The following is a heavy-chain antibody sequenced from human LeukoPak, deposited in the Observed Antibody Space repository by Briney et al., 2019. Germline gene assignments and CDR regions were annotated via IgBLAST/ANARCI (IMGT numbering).Heavy chain of an antibody. D-gene: IGHD6-19*01. Sequence: GGSLRLSCAASGFTFDDYAMHWVRQAPGKGLEWVSVIYSGGSTYYADSVEGRSTISRDNSKNTLYLQMNSLRAEDTAVYYCALSGGWSRPFDYWGQGTLVTVSS. CDR2: IYSGGST. V-gene: IGHV3-66*01. J-gene: IGHJ4*02. CDR3: ALSGGWSRPFDY. CDR1: GFTFDDYA.